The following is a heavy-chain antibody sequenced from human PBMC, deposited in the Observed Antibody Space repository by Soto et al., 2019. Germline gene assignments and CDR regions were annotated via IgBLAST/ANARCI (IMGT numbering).Heavy chain of an antibody. J-gene: IGHJ6*02. Sequence: GASVKVSCKASGGTFSSYAISWVRQAPGQGLEWMGGIIPIFGTANYAQKFQGRVTITADESTSTAYMELSSLRSEDTAVYYCTTPNYYDSSGYTYYYYYGMDVWGQGTTVTVSS. D-gene: IGHD3-22*01. CDR2: IIPIFGTA. CDR3: TTPNYYDSSGYTYYYYYGMDV. CDR1: GGTFSSYA. V-gene: IGHV1-69*13.